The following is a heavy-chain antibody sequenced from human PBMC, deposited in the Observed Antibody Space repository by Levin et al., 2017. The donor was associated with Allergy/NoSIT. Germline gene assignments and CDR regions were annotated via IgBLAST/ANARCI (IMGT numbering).Heavy chain of an antibody. CDR1: GFSFNSYY. J-gene: IGHJ4*02. D-gene: IGHD3-3*01. V-gene: IGHV3-7*01. Sequence: GESLKISCAASGFSFNSYYMGWVRQSPGKGLQWVAAISPDGTGQMYVDSVMGRFTISRDNAKNSLYLQMNTLKDEDAAVYYCARAIWGVVSGGDYWGQGALVTVSS. CDR3: ARAIWGVVSGGDY. CDR2: ISPDGTGQ.